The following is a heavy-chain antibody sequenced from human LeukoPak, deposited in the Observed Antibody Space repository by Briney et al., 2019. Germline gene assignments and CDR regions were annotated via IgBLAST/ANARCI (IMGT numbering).Heavy chain of an antibody. J-gene: IGHJ4*02. CDR1: GFTFSSYA. CDR3: AKGVYSGSYYPFDY. V-gene: IGHV3-9*01. Sequence: GGSLRLSCAASGFTFSSYAMSWVRQAPGKGLEWVSGISWNGGSIGYADSVKGRFTISRDSAKNSLYLQISSLRVEDTALYYCAKGVYSGSYYPFDYWGQGILVTVSS. D-gene: IGHD1-26*01. CDR2: ISWNGGSI.